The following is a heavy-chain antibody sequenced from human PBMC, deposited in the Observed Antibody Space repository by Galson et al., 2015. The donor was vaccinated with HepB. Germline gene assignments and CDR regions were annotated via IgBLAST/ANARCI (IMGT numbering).Heavy chain of an antibody. Sequence: SLRLSCAASGFTFEDYAMHWVRQVPGKGPEWVSGISWNSDFKGYADSVRGRFTISRDNAKYSLYLQMNSLRAEDTALYYCAQDLTYYYGSGSYFVGMDVWGQGTTVTVSS. J-gene: IGHJ6*02. CDR2: ISWNSDFK. D-gene: IGHD3-10*01. V-gene: IGHV3-9*01. CDR3: AQDLTYYYGSGSYFVGMDV. CDR1: GFTFEDYA.